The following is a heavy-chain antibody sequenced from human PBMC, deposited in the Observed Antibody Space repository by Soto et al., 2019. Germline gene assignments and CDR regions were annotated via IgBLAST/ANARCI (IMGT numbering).Heavy chain of an antibody. D-gene: IGHD6-13*01. CDR2: IYYSGTT. V-gene: IGHV4-39*01. CDR1: GGSISSSTYY. Sequence: SETLSLTCSVSGGSISSSTYYWGWIRQSPRRGLEWIGSIYYSGTTHYNPSLKSRVTVSVDTSTNQFSLKLNSVTAADTAVYYFTRHEGGAAADRPLDYWGQGTLVTVSS. J-gene: IGHJ4*02. CDR3: TRHEGGAAADRPLDY.